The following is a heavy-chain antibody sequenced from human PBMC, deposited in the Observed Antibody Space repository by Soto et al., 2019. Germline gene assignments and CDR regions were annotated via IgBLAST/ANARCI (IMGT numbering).Heavy chain of an antibody. CDR1: GYTFTTYY. D-gene: IGHD1-26*01. V-gene: IGHV1-46*01. J-gene: IGHJ6*02. CDR3: ARDRGRGGSYYIYFYGMDV. Sequence: QVQVVQSGAEVKKPGASVKVSCKASGYTFTTYYIHWMGQAPGQGLEWMGVINPSGGSINYAQKFQGRVTMTRDTSTSTVYMELSSLRSEDTAVYYCARDRGRGGSYYIYFYGMDVWGQGTTVTVSS. CDR2: INPSGGSI.